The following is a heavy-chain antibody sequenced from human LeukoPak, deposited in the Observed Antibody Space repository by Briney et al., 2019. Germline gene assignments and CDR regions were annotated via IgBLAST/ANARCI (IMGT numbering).Heavy chain of an antibody. V-gene: IGHV4-34*01. CDR1: GGSFSGYY. CDR3: ARGLSGSYYLTYYYYMDV. Sequence: SETLSLTCAVYGGSFSGYYWSWICQPPGKGLEWIGEINHSGSTNYNPSLKSRVTISVDTSKNQFSLKLSSVTAADTAVYYCARGLSGSYYLTYYYYMDVWGKGTTVTVSS. D-gene: IGHD3-10*01. J-gene: IGHJ6*03. CDR2: INHSGST.